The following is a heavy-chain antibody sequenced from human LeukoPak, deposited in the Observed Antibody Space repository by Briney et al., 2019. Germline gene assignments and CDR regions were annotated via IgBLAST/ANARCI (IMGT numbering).Heavy chain of an antibody. V-gene: IGHV3-74*01. CDR2: INTDGSST. CDR1: GLTFSSYW. D-gene: IGHD2-15*01. Sequence: GGSLRLSCAASGLTFSSYWMHWVRQAPGKGLVWVSRINTDGSSTTYADSVKGRFTISRDNVKNTLYLQMNSLRAEDTAVYYCARREGFCKGGTCYLDFWGQGTLVTVSS. J-gene: IGHJ4*02. CDR3: ARREGFCKGGTCYLDF.